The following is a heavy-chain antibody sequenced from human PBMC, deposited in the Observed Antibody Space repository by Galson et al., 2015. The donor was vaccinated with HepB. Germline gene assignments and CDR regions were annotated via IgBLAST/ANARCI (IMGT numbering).Heavy chain of an antibody. CDR2: ISGSGGGT. CDR1: GFTFSSYA. J-gene: IGHJ4*02. CDR3: AKYLLSGTNSPFDY. D-gene: IGHD1-14*01. Sequence: SLRLSCAASGFTFSSYAMSWVRQAPGKGLEWVSAISGSGGGTYYADSVKGRFTISRDNSKNTRYLQMNSLRADDTAVYYCAKYLLSGTNSPFDYWGQGTLVTASS. V-gene: IGHV3-23*01.